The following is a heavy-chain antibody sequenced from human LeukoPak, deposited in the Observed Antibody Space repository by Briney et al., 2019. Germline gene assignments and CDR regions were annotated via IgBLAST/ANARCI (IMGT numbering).Heavy chain of an antibody. J-gene: IGHJ4*02. D-gene: IGHD5-18*01. CDR3: ARSPYASWILLN. V-gene: IGHV4-59*01. Sequence: SETLSLTCTVSGGSISSYYWSWIRQPPGKGLEWIGYIYYSGSTNYNPSLKSRVTISVDTSKNQFSLKLSSVTAADTAVYYCARSPYASWILLNWGQGTLVTVSS. CDR2: IYYSGST. CDR1: GGSISSYY.